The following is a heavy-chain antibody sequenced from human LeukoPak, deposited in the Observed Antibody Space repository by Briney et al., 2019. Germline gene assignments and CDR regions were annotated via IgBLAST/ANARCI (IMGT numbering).Heavy chain of an antibody. V-gene: IGHV3-7*04. CDR3: ARGGLVVVVAATSYFDY. CDR1: GFTFSSYW. D-gene: IGHD2-15*01. Sequence: GGSLRLSCAASGFTFSSYWMSWVRQAPGKGLEWVANIKQDGSEKYYADSVKGRFTISRDNAKNSLYLQMNSLRAEDTAVYYCARGGLVVVVAATSYFDYWGQGTLVTVSS. J-gene: IGHJ4*02. CDR2: IKQDGSEK.